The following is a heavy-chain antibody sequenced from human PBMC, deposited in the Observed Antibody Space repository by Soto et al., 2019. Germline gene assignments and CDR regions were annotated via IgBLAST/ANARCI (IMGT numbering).Heavy chain of an antibody. V-gene: IGHV1-3*01. D-gene: IGHD3-22*01. CDR3: ARDYDSSGYHDY. Sequence: QVQLVQSGAEVKKPGASVKVSCKASGYTFTSYAMHWVRQAPGQRLEWMGWINAGNGNTKYSQKFQGRVTNTRDTSASTAYMELSSLRSQDTAVYYCARDYDSSGYHDYWGQGTLVTVSS. CDR1: GYTFTSYA. J-gene: IGHJ4*02. CDR2: INAGNGNT.